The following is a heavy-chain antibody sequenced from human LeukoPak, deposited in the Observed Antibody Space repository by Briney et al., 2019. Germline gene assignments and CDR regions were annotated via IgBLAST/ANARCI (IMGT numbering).Heavy chain of an antibody. Sequence: SETLSLTCTVSGGSTTSSYWSWIRQPPGRGLEWIGYIYYSGSINYNPSLKSRVTISLDTSKNQFSLNLSSVTAADTAVYYCARGVAAVGGYWGQGTLVTVSS. CDR1: GGSTTSSY. V-gene: IGHV4-59*01. CDR2: IYYSGSI. D-gene: IGHD3-16*01. CDR3: ARGVAAVGGY. J-gene: IGHJ4*02.